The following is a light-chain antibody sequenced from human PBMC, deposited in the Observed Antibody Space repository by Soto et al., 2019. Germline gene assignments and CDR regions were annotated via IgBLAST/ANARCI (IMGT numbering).Light chain of an antibody. CDR1: QSVSSN. CDR2: GAS. V-gene: IGKV3-15*01. CDR3: QQYNNWPPHT. Sequence: EIVMTQSPATLSVSPGERATLSCRASQSVSSNLAWYQQKPGQAPRLLIYGASTVATGIPARFSGSGSGTEFTLTISSLQSEDFAVYYCQQYNNWPPHTFGGGTKVEIK. J-gene: IGKJ4*01.